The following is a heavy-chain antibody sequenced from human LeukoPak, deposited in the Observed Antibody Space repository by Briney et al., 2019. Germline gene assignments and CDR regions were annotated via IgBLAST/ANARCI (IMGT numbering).Heavy chain of an antibody. CDR1: GFTFSSSW. J-gene: IGHJ4*02. Sequence: GGSLRLSCAASGFTFSSSWMSWVRQAPGRGLEWVTNIKPDGSEKYYVDSVKGRFTISRDNAKNSLYLQMKSLRAEDTALYYCARDTVGATDYWGQGTLVTVSS. CDR3: ARDTVGATDY. CDR2: IKPDGSEK. D-gene: IGHD1-26*01. V-gene: IGHV3-7*01.